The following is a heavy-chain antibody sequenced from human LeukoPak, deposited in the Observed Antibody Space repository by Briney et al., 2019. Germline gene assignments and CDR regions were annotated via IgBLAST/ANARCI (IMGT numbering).Heavy chain of an antibody. D-gene: IGHD2-15*01. V-gene: IGHV3-9*01. CDR2: ISWNSGSI. J-gene: IGHJ6*02. CDR1: GITFDDYA. CDR3: ATDMGDCTDGSCAYGMDL. Sequence: GRSLRLSCAASGITFDDYAMHWVRQAPGKGLEWVSGISWNSGSIGYADSVKGRFTISRDNAKNSLYLQMNSLRAEDTALYYCATDMGDCTDGSCAYGMDLWGQGTTVTVSS.